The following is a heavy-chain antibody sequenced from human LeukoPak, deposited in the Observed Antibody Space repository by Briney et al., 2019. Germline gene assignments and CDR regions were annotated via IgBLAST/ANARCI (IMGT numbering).Heavy chain of an antibody. CDR2: ISWNSGSL. V-gene: IGHV3-9*02. Sequence: SLRPSAAVSRLTSDDYAMHSVPPTPREGLGWVLGISWNSGSLAYAVSVKGRFTISRDNAMYFLYLQMNNLRTEDTAWYYCARRLLREQRYFDLWGRATLPTVSS. CDR1: RLTSDDYA. D-gene: IGHD1-26*01. J-gene: IGHJ2*01. CDR3: ARRLLREQRYFDL.